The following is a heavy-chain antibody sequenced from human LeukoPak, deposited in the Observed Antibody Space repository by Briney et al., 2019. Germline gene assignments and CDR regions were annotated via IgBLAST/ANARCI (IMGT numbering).Heavy chain of an antibody. CDR3: AKSGYYYDSSGYYPFDY. CDR2: IYTSGST. D-gene: IGHD3-22*01. Sequence: PSETLSLTCTVSGGSIGSYYWSWIRQPPGKGLEWIGYIYTSGSTNYNPSLKSRVTISVETSKNQFSLKLSSVTAADTAVYYCAKSGYYYDSSGYYPFDYWGQGTLVTVSS. V-gene: IGHV4-4*09. J-gene: IGHJ4*02. CDR1: GGSIGSYY.